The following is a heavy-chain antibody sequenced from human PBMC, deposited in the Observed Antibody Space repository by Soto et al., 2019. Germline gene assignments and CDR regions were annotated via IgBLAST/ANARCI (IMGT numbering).Heavy chain of an antibody. J-gene: IGHJ5*02. Sequence: QLQLQESGPGLVKPSETLSLTCTVSGGSISSSSYYWGWIRQPPGKGLEWIGSIYYSGSTYYNPSLKSRVTISVDTSKNQFSLKLSSVTAADTAVYYCARHQSHSSSYVDPRGQGTLVSVSS. D-gene: IGHD6-13*01. CDR3: ARHQSHSSSYVDP. CDR1: GGSISSSSYY. V-gene: IGHV4-39*01. CDR2: IYYSGST.